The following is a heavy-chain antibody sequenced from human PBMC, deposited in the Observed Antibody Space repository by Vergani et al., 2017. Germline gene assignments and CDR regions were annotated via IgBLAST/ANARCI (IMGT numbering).Heavy chain of an antibody. J-gene: IGHJ6*02. CDR3: ARGSQLWFGELSLYYYYYGMDV. CDR2: INHSGST. D-gene: IGHD3-10*01. Sequence: QVQLQQWGAGLLKPSETLSLTCAVYGGSFSGYYWSWIRQPPGKGLEWIGEINHSGSTNYNPSLKSRVTISVDTSKNQFSLKLSSVTAADTAVYSCARGSQLWFGELSLYYYYYGMDVWGQGTTVTVSS. V-gene: IGHV4-34*01. CDR1: GGSFSGYY.